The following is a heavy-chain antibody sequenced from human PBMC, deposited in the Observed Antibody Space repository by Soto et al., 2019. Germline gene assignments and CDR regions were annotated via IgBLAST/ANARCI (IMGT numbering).Heavy chain of an antibody. CDR3: ARGRWLRSSFDY. Sequence: QVQLQQWGAGLLKPSETLSLTCAVYGGSFSGYYWSWIRQPPGKGLEWIGEINHSGSTNYNPSLKRRVHLSVDKSKNQFSLKLSSVTAADTAVYYCARGRWLRSSFDYWGQGTLVTVSS. V-gene: IGHV4-34*01. CDR2: INHSGST. CDR1: GGSFSGYY. D-gene: IGHD5-12*01. J-gene: IGHJ4*02.